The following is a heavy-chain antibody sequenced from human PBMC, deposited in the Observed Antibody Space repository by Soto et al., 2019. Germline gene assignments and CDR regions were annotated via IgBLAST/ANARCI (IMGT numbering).Heavy chain of an antibody. Sequence: QVQLVESGGGVVQPGRSLRLSCAASGFTFSSYGMHWVRQAPGKGLEWVAVISYDGSNKYYADSVKGRFTISRDNSENTLYLQMNSLRAEDTAVYYCAKDRDSSGWYDYWGQGTLVTVSS. CDR2: ISYDGSNK. D-gene: IGHD6-19*01. V-gene: IGHV3-30*18. CDR3: AKDRDSSGWYDY. J-gene: IGHJ4*02. CDR1: GFTFSSYG.